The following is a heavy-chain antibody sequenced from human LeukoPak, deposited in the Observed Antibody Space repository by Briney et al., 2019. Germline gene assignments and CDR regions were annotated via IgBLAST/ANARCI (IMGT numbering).Heavy chain of an antibody. CDR3: ARDLTRDGCNHDIRYGMDV. D-gene: IGHD5-24*01. Sequence: ASVKVSCKASGGTFSSYAISWVRQAPGQGLEWMGRIIPIFGIANYAQNFQGRVTITADKSTSTAYMELSSLRSEDTAVYYRARDLTRDGCNHDIRYGMDVWGQGTTVTVSS. CDR2: IIPIFGIA. V-gene: IGHV1-69*04. CDR1: GGTFSSYA. J-gene: IGHJ6*02.